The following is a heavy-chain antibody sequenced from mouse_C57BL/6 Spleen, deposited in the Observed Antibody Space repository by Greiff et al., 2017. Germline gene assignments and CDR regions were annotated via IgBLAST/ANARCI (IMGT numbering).Heavy chain of an antibody. V-gene: IGHV1-82*01. J-gene: IGHJ2*01. D-gene: IGHD1-1*01. Sequence: VKLQESGPELVKPGASVKISCKASGYAFSSSWMNWVKQRPGKGLEWIGRIYPGDGDTNYNGKFKGKATLTADKSSSTAYMQLSSLTSEDSAVYFCARNYYGTSYEGYLDYWGQGTTLTVSS. CDR2: IYPGDGDT. CDR3: ARNYYGTSYEGYLDY. CDR1: GYAFSSSW.